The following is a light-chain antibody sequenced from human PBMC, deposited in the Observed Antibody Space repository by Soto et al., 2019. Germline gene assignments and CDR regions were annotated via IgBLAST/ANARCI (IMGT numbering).Light chain of an antibody. CDR3: QAYDSSLSGYV. CDR1: SSNIGAGYE. CDR2: ENN. V-gene: IGLV1-40*01. Sequence: QSVLTQPPSVSEAPGQRVTISCTGSSSNIGAGYEAHWYQQVPGTAPKLLIYENNNRPSGVPDRFSGSKSGTSASLAITGRQAEDEAEDYCQAYDSSLSGYVFGTGTKRTVL. J-gene: IGLJ1*01.